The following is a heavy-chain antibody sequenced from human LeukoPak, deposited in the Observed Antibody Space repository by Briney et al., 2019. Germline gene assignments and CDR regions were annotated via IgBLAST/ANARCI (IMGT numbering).Heavy chain of an antibody. CDR1: GFTFSSYY. D-gene: IGHD6-13*01. CDR2: ISQGGSYK. Sequence: GGSLRLSCAASGFTFSSYYMSWVRQAPGKGLEWVSNISQGGSYKYYVDSVKGRFTISRDNAKNSLYLQMNSLRAEDTAVYSCARGVGTAAGFDYWGQATLVTVSS. J-gene: IGHJ4*02. V-gene: IGHV3-7*01. CDR3: ARGVGTAAGFDY.